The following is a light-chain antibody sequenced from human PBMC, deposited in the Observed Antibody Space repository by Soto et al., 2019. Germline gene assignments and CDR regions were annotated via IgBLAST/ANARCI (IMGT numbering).Light chain of an antibody. CDR1: QSVSSR. Sequence: EIVMTQSPATLSVSPGERVTLSCRASQSVSSRLAWYHQKPGQAPRLLIYGASSRATGIPDRFSGSGSGTDFTLTISRLEPEDFAVYYCHQYDSWTFGQGSKVDIK. CDR3: HQYDSWT. CDR2: GAS. V-gene: IGKV3-20*01. J-gene: IGKJ1*01.